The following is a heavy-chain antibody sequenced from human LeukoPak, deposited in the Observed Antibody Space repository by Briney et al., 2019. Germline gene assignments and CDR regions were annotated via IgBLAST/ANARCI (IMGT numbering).Heavy chain of an antibody. Sequence: GGSLRLSCIVSGFIFSNYAMSWVRQTPGKGLEWVSIITGSGGDSYYADSVKGRFTLSRDNSKNTLYLQMNSLRSEDTALYFCAKKSLWSGPFDYWGQGTLVTVFS. J-gene: IGHJ4*02. CDR1: GFIFSNYA. CDR3: AKKSLWSGPFDY. CDR2: ITGSGGDS. V-gene: IGHV3-23*01. D-gene: IGHD3-3*01.